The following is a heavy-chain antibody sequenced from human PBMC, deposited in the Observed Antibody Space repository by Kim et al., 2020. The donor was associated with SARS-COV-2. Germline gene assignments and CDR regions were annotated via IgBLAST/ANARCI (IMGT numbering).Heavy chain of an antibody. CDR3: AKAAVVVPAAPTDY. J-gene: IGHJ4*02. CDR2: ISGSGGIT. Sequence: GGSLRLSCAASGFTFSSYAMSWVRQAPGKGLEWVSAISGSGGITYYADSVKGRFTISRDNSKNTLYLQMNSLRAEDTAVYYCAKAAVVVPAAPTDYWGQGTLVTVSS. CDR1: GFTFSSYA. V-gene: IGHV3-23*01. D-gene: IGHD2-2*01.